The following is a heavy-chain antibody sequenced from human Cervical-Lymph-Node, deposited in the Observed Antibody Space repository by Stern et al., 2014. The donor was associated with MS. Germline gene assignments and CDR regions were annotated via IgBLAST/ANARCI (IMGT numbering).Heavy chain of an antibody. D-gene: IGHD6-19*01. Sequence: VQLVESGGGVVQPGGSLRLSCAVSGFTFSSHWMQWVRQAPGKGLMWVSRIDGDGNFISYADSVKGRFTISRDNAKNTLFLQMNSLRAEDTAVYYCVRDSSASYWGQGTLVAVSS. V-gene: IGHV3-74*01. CDR1: GFTFSSHW. J-gene: IGHJ4*02. CDR3: VRDSSASY. CDR2: IDGDGNFI.